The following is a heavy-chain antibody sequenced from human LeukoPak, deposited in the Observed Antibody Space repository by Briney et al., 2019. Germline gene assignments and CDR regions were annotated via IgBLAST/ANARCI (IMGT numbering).Heavy chain of an antibody. D-gene: IGHD6-13*01. Sequence: GGSLRLSCAASGFTFSSYVMHWVRQAPGKGLEWVAIISYDGSNEYYADSVKGRFTISRDNSKNTLYLQMNSLRAEDTAVYYCARDGSYSSSWYYYYYYMDVWGKGTTVTVSS. CDR1: GFTFSSYV. J-gene: IGHJ6*03. CDR3: ARDGSYSSSWYYYYYYMDV. CDR2: ISYDGSNE. V-gene: IGHV3-30*04.